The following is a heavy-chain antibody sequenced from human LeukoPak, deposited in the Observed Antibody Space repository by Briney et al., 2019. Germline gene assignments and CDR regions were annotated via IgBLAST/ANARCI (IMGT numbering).Heavy chain of an antibody. J-gene: IGHJ4*02. V-gene: IGHV3-21*01. CDR3: AKDWGARGCCGDYFDY. CDR1: GFIFSSSA. CDR2: INNDGSYI. D-gene: IGHD6-19*01. Sequence: PGGSLRLSCAASGFIFSSSAMNWVRQAPGKGLEWVSSINNDGSYIYYAGSVKGRFTISRDNAKNSLYLRLNSLRVEDTAVYYCAKDWGARGCCGDYFDYWGQGSLVTVSS.